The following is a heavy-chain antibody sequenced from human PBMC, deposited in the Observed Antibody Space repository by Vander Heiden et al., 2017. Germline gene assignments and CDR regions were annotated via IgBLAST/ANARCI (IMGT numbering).Heavy chain of an antibody. D-gene: IGHD6-13*01. CDR3: ATQQLALR. CDR1: GYTFTSHY. Sequence: QVQLVQSGAEVKKPGASVTASCKASGYTFTSHYMHWVRQAPGQGLEWMGIINPSGGSTSYAQKFQGRVTMTRDTSTSTVYMELSSLRSEDTAVYYCATQQLALRWGQGTLVTVSS. V-gene: IGHV1-46*01. J-gene: IGHJ4*02. CDR2: INPSGGST.